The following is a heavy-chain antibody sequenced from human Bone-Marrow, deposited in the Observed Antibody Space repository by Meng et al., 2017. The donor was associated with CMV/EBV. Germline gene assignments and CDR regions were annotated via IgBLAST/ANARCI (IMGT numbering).Heavy chain of an antibody. CDR1: GFTFTSSG. CDR2: IDGSGTNT. D-gene: IGHD1-26*01. Sequence: GESLKISCALSGFTFTSSGMGWVRHVPGKGLEWLSTIDGSGTNTHYADSVKGRFTISRDNSMGTVSLQMNSLRADDTAVYYCASDAGDFNPFDYWGQGKLVTVSS. V-gene: IGHV3-23*01. J-gene: IGHJ4*02. CDR3: ASDAGDFNPFDY.